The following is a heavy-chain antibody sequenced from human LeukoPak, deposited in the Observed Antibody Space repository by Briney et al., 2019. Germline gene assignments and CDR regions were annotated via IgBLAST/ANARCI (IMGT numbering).Heavy chain of an antibody. J-gene: IGHJ6*02. D-gene: IGHD4-17*01. CDR1: GFTFSSYA. CDR2: ISGSGGST. V-gene: IGHV3-23*01. Sequence: GGSLRFSCAASGFTFSSYAMSWVRQAPGKGLEWVSAISGSGGSTYYADSVKGRFTISRDNSKNTLYLQMNSLRAEDTAVYYCAKEEGGDYGDYYYYGMDVWGQGTTVTVSS. CDR3: AKEEGGDYGDYYYYGMDV.